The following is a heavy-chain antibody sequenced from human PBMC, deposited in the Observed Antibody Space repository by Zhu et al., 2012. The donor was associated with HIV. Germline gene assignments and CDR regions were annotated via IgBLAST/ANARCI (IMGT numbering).Heavy chain of an antibody. Sequence: QMQLQESGPGLVKPSETLSPTCAVSGYSIRSGYYWGWVRQPPGKGLEWIGSIYHSGSIYYNPSLKSRVTMSLDTSKNQFSLNLSSVTAADTAVYYCASLNDYGDSNYWGLGNPGPPSPQ. CDR3: ASLNDYGDSNY. CDR1: GYSIRSGYY. D-gene: IGHD4-17*01. V-gene: IGHV4-38-2*01. J-gene: IGHJ4*02. CDR2: IYHSGSI.